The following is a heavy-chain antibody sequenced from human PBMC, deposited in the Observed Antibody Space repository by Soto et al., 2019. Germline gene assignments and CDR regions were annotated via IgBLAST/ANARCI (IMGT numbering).Heavy chain of an antibody. CDR1: GGSFSGYY. Sequence: ASETLSLTCAVYGGSFSGYYWSWIRQPPGKGLEWIGEINHSGSTNYNPSLKSRVTISVDTSKNQFSLKLSSVTAADTAVYYCARGPDYLYDYWGQGTLVTVSS. CDR2: INHSGST. J-gene: IGHJ4*02. CDR3: ARGPDYLYDY. V-gene: IGHV4-34*01. D-gene: IGHD4-17*01.